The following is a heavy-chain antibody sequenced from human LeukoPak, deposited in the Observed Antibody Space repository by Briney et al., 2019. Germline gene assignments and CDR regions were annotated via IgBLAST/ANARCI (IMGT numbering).Heavy chain of an antibody. Sequence: GGSLRLSCAASGFTFSSYAMSWVRQAPGKGLEWVSATSGSGSTIYYADSVKGRFTISRDNAKNSLYLQMNSLRAEDTAVYYCARGRNKGDYVWGSYGNWFDPWGQGTLVTVSS. J-gene: IGHJ5*02. D-gene: IGHD3-16*01. CDR3: ARGRNKGDYVWGSYGNWFDP. CDR2: TSGSGSTI. CDR1: GFTFSSYA. V-gene: IGHV3-23*01.